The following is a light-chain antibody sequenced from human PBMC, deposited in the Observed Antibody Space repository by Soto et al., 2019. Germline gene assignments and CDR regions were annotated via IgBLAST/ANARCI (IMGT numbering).Light chain of an antibody. CDR3: RSFTRRSTPYV. CDR2: DVS. CDR1: SSDVGGYNY. Sequence: LTQPASVSGSPGQSITISCTGTSSDVGGYNYVSWYQQYPGRAPKLMIYDVSNRPSGVSNRFSGSKSGNTASLTISGLQAEDEADYYCRSFTRRSTPYVFGTGTKVTV. V-gene: IGLV2-14*03. J-gene: IGLJ1*01.